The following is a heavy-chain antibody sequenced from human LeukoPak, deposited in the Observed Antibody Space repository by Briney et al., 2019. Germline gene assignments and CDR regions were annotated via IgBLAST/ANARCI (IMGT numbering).Heavy chain of an antibody. V-gene: IGHV1-58*02. D-gene: IGHD3-3*01. CDR2: IVVGSGNT. Sequence: ASVKVSCKASGFTFTSSAMQWVRQARGQRLEWIGWIVVGSGNTNYAQKFQERVTITRDMSTSTAYMELSSLRSEDTAVYYCARSPVYYDFWSGYLDYWGQGTLVTVSS. CDR3: ARSPVYYDFWSGYLDY. CDR1: GFTFTSSA. J-gene: IGHJ4*02.